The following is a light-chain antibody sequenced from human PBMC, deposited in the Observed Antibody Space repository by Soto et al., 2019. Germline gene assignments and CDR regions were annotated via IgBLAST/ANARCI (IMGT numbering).Light chain of an antibody. CDR2: KAS. CDR1: QSIINW. J-gene: IGKJ1*01. CDR3: QHYNNFPWT. Sequence: DIQMTQSPSTLSASVGERVTITCRASQSIINWLGWYQQKPGKAPKLLIYKASSLESGVTSRFSGSVSGTDFTLTINSLQPDDFATYYCQHYNNFPWTFGQGTKVEIK. V-gene: IGKV1-5*03.